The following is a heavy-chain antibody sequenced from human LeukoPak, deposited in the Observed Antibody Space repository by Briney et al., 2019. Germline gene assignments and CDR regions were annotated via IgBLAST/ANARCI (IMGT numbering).Heavy chain of an antibody. Sequence: GSLRLSCAASGFTFSSYWMSWVRPAPGKGLEWVANIKQDGSEKYYVDSVKGRFTISRDNAKNSLYLQMNSLRAEDTAVYYCARVSGSSWYGAFDIWGQGTMVTVSS. CDR1: GFTFSSYW. V-gene: IGHV3-7*01. CDR3: ARVSGSSWYGAFDI. D-gene: IGHD6-13*01. J-gene: IGHJ3*02. CDR2: IKQDGSEK.